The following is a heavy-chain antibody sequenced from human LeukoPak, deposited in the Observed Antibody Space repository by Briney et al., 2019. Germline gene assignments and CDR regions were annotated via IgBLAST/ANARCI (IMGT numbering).Heavy chain of an antibody. CDR1: GFTFSSYA. V-gene: IGHV3-23*01. D-gene: IGHD3-22*01. CDR3: AKDTFGDYYDSSGYTGY. CDR2: ISGSGGST. J-gene: IGHJ4*02. Sequence: GGSLRLSCAASGFTFSSYAMSWVRQAPGKGLEWVSAISGSGGSTYYADYVRGRFTISRYNSKNTLYLQMNSLRAEDTAVYYCAKDTFGDYYDSSGYTGYWGQGTLVTVSS.